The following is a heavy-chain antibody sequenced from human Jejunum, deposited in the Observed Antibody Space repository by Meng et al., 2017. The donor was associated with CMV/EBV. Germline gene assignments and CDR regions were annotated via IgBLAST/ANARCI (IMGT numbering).Heavy chain of an antibody. D-gene: IGHD3-10*01. CDR3: AKVAMIRGVVFDF. CDR1: GFTVSTNY. CDR2: IYRGGTT. J-gene: IGHJ4*02. V-gene: IGHV3-53*01. Sequence: SGFTVSTNYLSCVRQTAGKGLEWVSVIYRGGTTYYADSVKGRFTISRDNSKNTLYLQMNSLRADDTAVYYCAKVAMIRGVVFDFWGQGTLVTVSS.